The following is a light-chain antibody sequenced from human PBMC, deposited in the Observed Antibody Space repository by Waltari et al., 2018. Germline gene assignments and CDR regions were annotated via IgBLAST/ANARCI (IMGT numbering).Light chain of an antibody. CDR1: HDINKY. V-gene: IGKV1-33*01. Sequence: DIQITQSPSSLSASVVDRVTITCQASHDINKYLNWYLQKPGKAPKLLIYDASNLETGGASRFSGSGSGRDFTFAIRSLQPEDLATYYCQHCDHLLWGTFGGGTKVGIK. CDR3: QHCDHLLWGT. J-gene: IGKJ4*01. CDR2: DAS.